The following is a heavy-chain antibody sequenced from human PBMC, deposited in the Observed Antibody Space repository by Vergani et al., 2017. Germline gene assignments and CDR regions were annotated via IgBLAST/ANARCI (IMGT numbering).Heavy chain of an antibody. CDR3: AKDHRKWRGGGSVWDEFDY. D-gene: IGHD6-19*01. V-gene: IGHV3-23*04. J-gene: IGHJ4*02. Sequence: EVQLVESGGGLVQPGGSLRLSCAASGFTFSSYAMSWVRQAQGKGLEWFSAISGSGGSTYYADSVKGRFTISRDTAKNTLYLQMNSLRAEATAVYYCAKDHRKWRGGGSVWDEFDYWGQGTLVTVSS. CDR2: ISGSGGST. CDR1: GFTFSSYA.